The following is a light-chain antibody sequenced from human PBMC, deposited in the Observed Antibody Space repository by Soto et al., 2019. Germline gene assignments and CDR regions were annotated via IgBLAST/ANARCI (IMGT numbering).Light chain of an antibody. V-gene: IGKV1-27*01. CDR2: AAS. CDR1: QGISNY. Sequence: DLQMTQSPSSLSASVGDRVTITCRASQGISNYLAWYQQKPGKVPKLLIYAASTLQSGVPSRFSGSGSGTDFTITISRLQPEDVATYYCQTHHSAPWWTFGQGTKVEIK. CDR3: QTHHSAPWWT. J-gene: IGKJ1*01.